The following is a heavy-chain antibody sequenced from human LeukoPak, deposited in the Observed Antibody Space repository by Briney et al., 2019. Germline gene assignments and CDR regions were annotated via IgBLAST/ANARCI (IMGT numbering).Heavy chain of an antibody. CDR3: AVGSTGSYLLDY. CDR2: INHSGST. V-gene: IGHV4-34*01. J-gene: IGHJ4*02. Sequence: SETLSLTCAVYGGYFSGYYWSRIRQPPGQGLEWIGEINHSGSTNYNPSLKSRVTISVDTSKNQFSLKLSSVTAADTAVYNCAVGSTGSYLLDYWGQGTLVTVSS. D-gene: IGHD1-26*01. CDR1: GGYFSGYY.